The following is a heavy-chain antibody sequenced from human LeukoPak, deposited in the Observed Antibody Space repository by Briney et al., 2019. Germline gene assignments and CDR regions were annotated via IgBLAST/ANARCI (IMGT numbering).Heavy chain of an antibody. D-gene: IGHD3-10*01. J-gene: IGHJ5*02. Sequence: ASVKVSCKASGYTFTSYGISWVRQAPGQGLEWMGWINPNSGGTNYAQKFQGRVTMTRDTSISTAYMELSSLRSEDTAVYYCARFGEEDWFDPWGQGTLVTVSS. CDR3: ARFGEEDWFDP. CDR1: GYTFTSYG. CDR2: INPNSGGT. V-gene: IGHV1-2*02.